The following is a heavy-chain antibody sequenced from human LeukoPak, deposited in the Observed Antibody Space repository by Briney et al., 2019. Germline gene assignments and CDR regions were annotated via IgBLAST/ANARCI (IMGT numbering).Heavy chain of an antibody. J-gene: IGHJ4*02. CDR1: GFTFSSYE. CDR2: ISSSGSTI. CDR3: ARDPMATIGDYFDY. V-gene: IGHV3-48*03. Sequence: GGSLRLSCAASGFTFSSYEMNWVRQAPGKGLEWVSYISSSGSTIYYADSVKGRFTISRDNAKNSLYLQMNSLRAEDTAVYYCARDPMATIGDYFDYWGQGTLVTVSS. D-gene: IGHD5-24*01.